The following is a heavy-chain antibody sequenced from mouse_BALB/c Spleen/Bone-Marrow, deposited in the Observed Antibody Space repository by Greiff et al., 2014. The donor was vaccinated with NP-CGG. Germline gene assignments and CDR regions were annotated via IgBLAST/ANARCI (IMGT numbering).Heavy chain of an antibody. CDR2: INPSTGYT. Sequence: QVQLQQSGAELAKPGASVTMSCKASGYTFTSYWMHWVKQRPGQGLEWIGYINPSTGYTEYNQKFKDKATLTADKSSSTAYMQLSSLTSEDSAVYYCARYHYGYDGFAYWGQGTLVTVSA. J-gene: IGHJ3*01. CDR3: ARYHYGYDGFAY. CDR1: GYTFTSYW. D-gene: IGHD2-2*01. V-gene: IGHV1-7*01.